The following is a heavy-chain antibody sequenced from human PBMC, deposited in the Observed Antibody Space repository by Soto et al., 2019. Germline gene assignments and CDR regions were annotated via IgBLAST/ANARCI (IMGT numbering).Heavy chain of an antibody. CDR2: IYYSGST. J-gene: IGHJ4*02. Sequence: SETLSLTCTVSGGSISSGGYYWSWIRQHPGKGLEWIGYIYYSGSTYYNPSLKSRVTISVDTSKNQFSLKLSSVTAADTAVYYCARNPLGYDSSGPIDYWGQATLVTVSS. V-gene: IGHV4-31*03. CDR3: ARNPLGYDSSGPIDY. D-gene: IGHD3-22*01. CDR1: GGSISSGGYY.